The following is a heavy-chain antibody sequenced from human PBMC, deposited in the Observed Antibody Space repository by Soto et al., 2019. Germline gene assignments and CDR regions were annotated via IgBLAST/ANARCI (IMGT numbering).Heavy chain of an antibody. V-gene: IGHV4-59*12. CDR2: IYYGGSI. Sequence: SETLSLTCTVSGDSISSYYWTWIRQPPGKGLEWIAFIYYGGSINYNPSLKSRVTISVDTSKNQFSLKLSSVTAADTAVYYCARDHWDDSSGYYWFDPWGQGTLVTVSS. D-gene: IGHD3-22*01. CDR3: ARDHWDDSSGYYWFDP. CDR1: GDSISSYY. J-gene: IGHJ5*02.